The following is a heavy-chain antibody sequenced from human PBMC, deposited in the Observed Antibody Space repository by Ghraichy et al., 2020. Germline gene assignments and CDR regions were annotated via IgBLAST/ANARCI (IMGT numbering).Heavy chain of an antibody. J-gene: IGHJ4*02. CDR2: INHSGST. CDR3: ARGEPTKGVDY. V-gene: IGHV4-34*01. CDR1: GGSFSGYY. D-gene: IGHD1-26*01. Sequence: SETLSLTCAVYGGSFSGYYWSWIRQPPGKGLEWIGEINHSGSTNYNPSLKSRVTISVDTSKNQFSLKLSSVTAADTAVYYCARGEPTKGVDYWGQGTLVTVSS.